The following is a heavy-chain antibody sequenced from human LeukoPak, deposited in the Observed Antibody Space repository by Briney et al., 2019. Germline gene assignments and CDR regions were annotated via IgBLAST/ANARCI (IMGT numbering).Heavy chain of an antibody. J-gene: IGHJ6*02. V-gene: IGHV4-39*01. D-gene: IGHD3-10*01. CDR1: GGSISRSSYY. CDR3: ARQDIWFGELVV. Sequence: SETLSLTCIVFGGSISRSSYYWGWLRQPPGKGLEWIGSISDSGSTYYSPSLKSRVTISVDTSKNQFSLKLRLVTAADTAVYYCARQDIWFGELVVWGQGTTVTVSS. CDR2: ISDSGST.